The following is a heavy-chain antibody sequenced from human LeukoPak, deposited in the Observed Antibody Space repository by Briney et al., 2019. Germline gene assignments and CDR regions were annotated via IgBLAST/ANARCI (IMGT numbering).Heavy chain of an antibody. CDR2: INPNSGGT. J-gene: IGHJ4*02. V-gene: IGHV1-2*04. Sequence: GASVEVSCKASGYTFTGYYMHWVRQAPGQGLEWMGWINPNSGGTNYARKFQGWVTMTRDTSISTAYMELSRLRSDDTAVYYCATLGGSGSFDYWGQGTLVTVSS. D-gene: IGHD3-10*01. CDR1: GYTFTGYY. CDR3: ATLGGSGSFDY.